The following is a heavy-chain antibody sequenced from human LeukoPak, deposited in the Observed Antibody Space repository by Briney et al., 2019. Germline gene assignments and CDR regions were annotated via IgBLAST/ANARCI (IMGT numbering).Heavy chain of an antibody. CDR1: GFTFSSYS. D-gene: IGHD6-6*01. CDR3: ATGYSSSSPFDY. V-gene: IGHV3-21*01. J-gene: IGHJ4*02. Sequence: GGSLRLSCAASGFTFSSYSMNWVRQAPGKGLEWVSSISSSSSYIYYADSVKGRFTISRDNAKNSLYLQMNSLRAEDTAVYYCATGYSSSSPFDYWGQGTLVTVSS. CDR2: ISSSSSYI.